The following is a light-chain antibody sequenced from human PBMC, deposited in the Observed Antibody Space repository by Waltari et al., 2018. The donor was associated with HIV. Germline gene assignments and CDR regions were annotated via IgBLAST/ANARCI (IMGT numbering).Light chain of an antibody. Sequence: EIVLTQSPATLSLSPGERAILSCRASQSIRNYLAWYQQRPGQAPRLLVYDTSHMATGVPARFSGSGSGTDFSLTIASLESEDFAIYYCHQRSTWPFTFGPGTKVDI. J-gene: IGKJ3*01. CDR2: DTS. CDR1: QSIRNY. CDR3: HQRSTWPFT. V-gene: IGKV3-11*01.